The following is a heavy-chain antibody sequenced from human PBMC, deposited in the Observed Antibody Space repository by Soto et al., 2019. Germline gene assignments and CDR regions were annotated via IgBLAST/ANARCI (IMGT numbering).Heavy chain of an antibody. CDR3: ARVCVLMVYAKPYYYYGMDV. CDR1: GFTFSSYS. CDR2: ISSSSSTI. Sequence: GGSLRLSCVASGFTFSSYSMNWVRQAPGKGLEWVSYISSSSSTIYYADSVKGRFTISRDNAKNSLYLQMNSLRDEDTAVYYCARVCVLMVYAKPYYYYGMDVWGQGTTVTVSS. J-gene: IGHJ6*02. V-gene: IGHV3-48*02. D-gene: IGHD2-8*01.